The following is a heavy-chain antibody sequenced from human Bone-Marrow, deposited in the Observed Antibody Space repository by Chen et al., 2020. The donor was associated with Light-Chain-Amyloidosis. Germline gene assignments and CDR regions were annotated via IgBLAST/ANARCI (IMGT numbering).Heavy chain of an antibody. CDR3: VRGPSDVKWGVVIRAEAFDI. V-gene: IGHV4-39*07. D-gene: IGHD3-3*01. CDR1: GAPISSSSYY. J-gene: IGHJ3*02. CDR2: IFYGDIT. Sequence: QLQLQESGPGLVEPSETLSLTCTVSGAPISSSSYYWGWIRQSPGKGLEWIGGIFYGDITHYSPSLKSRVSVSADPSKNQVSLELTSLTAGDTAIYYCVRGPSDVKWGVVIRAEAFDIWGQGTTVTVSS.